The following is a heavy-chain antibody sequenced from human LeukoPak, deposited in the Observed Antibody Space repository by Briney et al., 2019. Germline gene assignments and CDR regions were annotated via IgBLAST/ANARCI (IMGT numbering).Heavy chain of an antibody. V-gene: IGHV4-59*12. CDR3: ARSTSTSAGRYYYDSSGYLPLDY. D-gene: IGHD3-22*01. CDR1: GGSISSYY. CDR2: IYHSGST. J-gene: IGHJ4*02. Sequence: SETLSLTCTVSGGSISSYYWSWIRQPPGKGLEWIGYIYHSGSTYYNPSLKSRVTISVDRSKNQFSLKLSSVTAADTAVYYCARSTSTSAGRYYYDSSGYLPLDYWGQGTLVTVSS.